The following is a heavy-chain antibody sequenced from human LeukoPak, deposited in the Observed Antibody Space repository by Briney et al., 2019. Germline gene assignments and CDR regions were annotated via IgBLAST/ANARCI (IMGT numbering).Heavy chain of an antibody. Sequence: GGSLRLSCASSGFTFNSYEMNWFRQAPGKGLEGVSYISSSGSTIYYADSVKGRFTISRDNTKNSLYLQMNRLRAGNTAVYYCARDYCSGGSCYSDYWGQGTLVTVSS. V-gene: IGHV3-48*03. D-gene: IGHD2-15*01. CDR2: ISSSGSTI. CDR3: ARDYCSGGSCYSDY. J-gene: IGHJ4*02. CDR1: GFTFNSYE.